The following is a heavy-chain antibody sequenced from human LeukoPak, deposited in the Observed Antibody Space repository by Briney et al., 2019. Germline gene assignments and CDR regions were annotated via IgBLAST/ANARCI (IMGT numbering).Heavy chain of an antibody. J-gene: IGHJ4*02. CDR1: GYTFTCYY. D-gene: IGHD3-3*01. Sequence: GASVKVSCKASGYTFTCYYMHWVRQAPGQGLEWMGWINPNSGGTNYAQKFQGRVTMTRDTSISTAYMELRRLRSDDTAVYYCASGGTIFGVVPQIDYGGQGTLVTVSA. CDR3: ASGGTIFGVVPQIDY. CDR2: INPNSGGT. V-gene: IGHV1-2*02.